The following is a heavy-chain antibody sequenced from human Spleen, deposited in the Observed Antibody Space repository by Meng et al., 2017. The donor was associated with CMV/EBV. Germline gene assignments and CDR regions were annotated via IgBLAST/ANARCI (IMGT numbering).Heavy chain of an antibody. CDR1: KFTFSDYW. CDR3: SRKPRYSSGCYDY. V-gene: IGHV3-7*01. D-gene: IGHD6-19*01. J-gene: IGHJ4*02. CDR2: IRQDGSEI. Sequence: GGSLRLSCAASKFTFSDYWMTWVRQAPGKGLEWVANIRQDGSEIYYVDSVKGRFTISRDNAKNSLYLDMNSLTAEDTAVYYCSRKPRYSSGCYDYWGQGTLVTVSS.